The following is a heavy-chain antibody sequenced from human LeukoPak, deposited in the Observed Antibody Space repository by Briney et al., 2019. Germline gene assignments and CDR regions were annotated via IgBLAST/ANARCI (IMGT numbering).Heavy chain of an antibody. V-gene: IGHV3-30-3*01. CDR2: ISYDENNK. CDR1: GFTFISYA. Sequence: PGGSLRLSCAASGFTFISYAMHWVRQAPGKGLEWVAVISYDENNKYYADSVKGRFTISRDNSKNTLYLQMNSLRAEDTAVYYCATPYGDLYYYYGMDVWGQGTTVTVSS. J-gene: IGHJ6*02. CDR3: ATPYGDLYYYYGMDV. D-gene: IGHD4-17*01.